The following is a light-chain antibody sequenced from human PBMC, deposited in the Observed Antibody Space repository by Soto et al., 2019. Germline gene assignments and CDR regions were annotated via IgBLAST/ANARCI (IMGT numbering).Light chain of an antibody. V-gene: IGKV3-15*01. CDR2: GAS. Sequence: EIVMTQSPATLSVSPGERATLSCRASQNVSNNLAWYQKKPGQAPRLLIYGASTRATGIPARFSGSGSGTEFTLTISSLQSEDFAFYYCQQYNNWWTFGQGTRVDIK. CDR3: QQYNNWWT. J-gene: IGKJ1*01. CDR1: QNVSNN.